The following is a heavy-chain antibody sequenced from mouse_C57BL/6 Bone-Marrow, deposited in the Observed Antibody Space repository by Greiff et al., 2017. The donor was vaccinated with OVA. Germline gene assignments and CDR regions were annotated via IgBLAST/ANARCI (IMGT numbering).Heavy chain of an antibody. CDR3: ARSPYGYVFAY. D-gene: IGHD2-2*01. V-gene: IGHV1-76*01. Sequence: VQLQESGAELVRPGASVKLSCKASGYTFTDYYINWVKQRPGQGLEWIARIYPGSGNTYYNEKFKGKATLTAEKSSSTAYTQLSSLTSEDSAVYFCARSPYGYVFAYWGQGTLVTVSA. CDR2: IYPGSGNT. J-gene: IGHJ3*01. CDR1: GYTFTDYY.